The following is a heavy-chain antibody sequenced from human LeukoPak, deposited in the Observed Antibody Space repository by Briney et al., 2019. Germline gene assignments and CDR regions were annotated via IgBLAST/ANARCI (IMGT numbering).Heavy chain of an antibody. CDR3: ARGYNWNYGWDP. J-gene: IGHJ5*02. Sequence: DPSQTLSLTCAVYGGSFSGYYWGWIRQPAGEWREWIAEINQRGGTDYNPSLKSRVTISVDTSKNQFSLKLSSVTAADTAVYYCARGYNWNYGWDPWGQGTLVTVSS. CDR1: GGSFSGYY. CDR2: INQRGGT. D-gene: IGHD1-7*01. V-gene: IGHV4-34*01.